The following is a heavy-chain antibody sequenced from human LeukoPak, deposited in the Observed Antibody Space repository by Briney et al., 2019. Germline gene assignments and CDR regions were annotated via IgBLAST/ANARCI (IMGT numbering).Heavy chain of an antibody. CDR2: IYHTGST. D-gene: IGHD2-2*01. J-gene: IGHJ4*02. V-gene: IGHV4-30-2*01. CDR3: ARVYCSSTSCYTFDY. Sequence: SETLSLTCTVSGGSISSDDYYWSWIRQPPGRGLEWIAYIYHTGSTYYNPSLKSRVTISVDRSKNQFSLNLSSVTAADTAVYYCARVYCSSTSCYTFDYWGQGTLVTVSS. CDR1: GGSISSDDYY.